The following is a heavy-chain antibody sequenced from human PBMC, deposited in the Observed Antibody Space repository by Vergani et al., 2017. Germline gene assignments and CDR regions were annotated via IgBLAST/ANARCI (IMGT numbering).Heavy chain of an antibody. D-gene: IGHD2-15*01. CDR2: IKQDGSEK. CDR1: GFTFSSYW. Sequence: EVQLVESGGGLVQPGGSLRLSCAASGFTFSSYWMSWVRQAPGKGLEWVANIKQDGSEKYYVDSVKGRFTISRDNAKNSLYLQMNSLRAEDTAVYYCASGGWYIVGGMDVWGQGTTVTVSS. V-gene: IGHV3-7*01. J-gene: IGHJ6*02. CDR3: ASGGWYIVGGMDV.